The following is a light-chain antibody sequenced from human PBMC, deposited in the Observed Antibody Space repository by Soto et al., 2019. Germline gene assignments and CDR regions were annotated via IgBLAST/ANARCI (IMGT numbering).Light chain of an antibody. CDR1: QTVSTF. CDR3: QQRSGWPT. V-gene: IGKV3-11*01. J-gene: IGKJ1*01. Sequence: EIVLTQSPDTLSLSPGERATLSCRARQTVSTFLAWYQQKPGKAPRLIVYDASKRAPGIPARFIGSGSGTDFTLTVSSLEPEDFALYYCQQRSGWPTFGQGTKVEI. CDR2: DAS.